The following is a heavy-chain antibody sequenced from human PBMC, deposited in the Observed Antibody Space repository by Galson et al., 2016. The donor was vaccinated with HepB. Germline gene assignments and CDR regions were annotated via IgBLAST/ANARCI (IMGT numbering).Heavy chain of an antibody. J-gene: IGHJ4*02. Sequence: SETLSLTCTVSGGSMSSSTYYWAWIRQPPGRGLEWIGTIYYSGYTYYNSSLTSRLTISVDTSKNQFSLKLSSVTAADTAVYYCARRGRLGCFDYWGQGTLVTVSS. V-gene: IGHV4-39*01. D-gene: IGHD4-17*01. CDR3: ARRGRLGCFDY. CDR1: GGSMSSSTYY. CDR2: IYYSGYT.